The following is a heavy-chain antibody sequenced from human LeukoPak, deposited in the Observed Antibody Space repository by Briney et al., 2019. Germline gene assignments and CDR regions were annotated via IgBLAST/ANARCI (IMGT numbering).Heavy chain of an antibody. D-gene: IGHD6-6*01. Sequence: KPSETLSLTCTVSGGSISSSSYYWGWIRQPPGKGLEWIGSIYYSGSTYYNPSLKSRVTISVDTSKNQFSLKLSSVTAADTAVYYCAREYYSSSLRFDPWGQGTLVTVSS. CDR3: AREYYSSSLRFDP. CDR2: IYYSGST. CDR1: GGSISSSSYY. J-gene: IGHJ5*02. V-gene: IGHV4-39*02.